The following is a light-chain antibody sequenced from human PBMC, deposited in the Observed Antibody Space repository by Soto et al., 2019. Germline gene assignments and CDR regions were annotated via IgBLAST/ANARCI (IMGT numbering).Light chain of an antibody. CDR2: EVS. V-gene: IGKV2D-29*02. Sequence: DVVMSQTPLSLSVAPGQPASISCKSSQSLLHITGETFLFWYLQKPGQSPQLLIYEVSTRVSGVPDRFSGSGSGTDFTLEISRVETDDVGIYYCMQSTQLPPTFGQGTRLEI. J-gene: IGKJ5*01. CDR1: QSLLHITGETF. CDR3: MQSTQLPPT.